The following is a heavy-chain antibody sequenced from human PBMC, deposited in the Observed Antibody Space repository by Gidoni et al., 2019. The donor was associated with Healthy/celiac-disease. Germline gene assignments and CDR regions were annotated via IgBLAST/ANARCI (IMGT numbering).Heavy chain of an antibody. J-gene: IGHJ6*02. CDR3: ARAPGIAAAGYYYYGMDV. CDR1: GFTVSSNY. Sequence: EVQLVESGGGLVQPGGSLRLSCAASGFTVSSNYMSWVRQAPGKGLEWVSVIYSGGSTYYADSVKGRFTISRDNSKNTLYLQMNSLRAEDTAVYYCARAPGIAAAGYYYYGMDVWGQGTTVTVSS. V-gene: IGHV3-66*02. CDR2: IYSGGST. D-gene: IGHD6-13*01.